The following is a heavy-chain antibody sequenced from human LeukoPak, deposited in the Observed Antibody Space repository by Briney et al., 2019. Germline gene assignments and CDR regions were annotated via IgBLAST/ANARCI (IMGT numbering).Heavy chain of an antibody. CDR3: ARDPDGDYDFDY. CDR2: IHSNGAVI. Sequence: GSLRLSCAASGFSFSDYGMNWVRRAPGKGLEWLSHIHSNGAVISYAYSVKGRFTISRDTAKSSLYLQMNSLQIEDTAIYFCARDPDGDYDFDYWGQGTLVTVSS. V-gene: IGHV3-48*01. J-gene: IGHJ4*02. CDR1: GFSFSDYG. D-gene: IGHD4-17*01.